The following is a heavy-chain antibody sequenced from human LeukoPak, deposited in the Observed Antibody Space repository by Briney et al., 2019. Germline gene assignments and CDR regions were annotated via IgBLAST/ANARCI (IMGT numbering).Heavy chain of an antibody. D-gene: IGHD4-17*01. CDR1: GFTFSSYE. CDR2: ISTSGSTI. Sequence: QAGGSLRLSCAASGFTFSSYEMNWVRQAPGKGLEWVSYISTSGSTIYYADSVKGRFTLSRDNAKNSLYLQMNSLRAEDTAVYYCARAAYGDYFWDYYFDYWGQGTLVTVSS. J-gene: IGHJ4*02. V-gene: IGHV3-48*03. CDR3: ARAAYGDYFWDYYFDY.